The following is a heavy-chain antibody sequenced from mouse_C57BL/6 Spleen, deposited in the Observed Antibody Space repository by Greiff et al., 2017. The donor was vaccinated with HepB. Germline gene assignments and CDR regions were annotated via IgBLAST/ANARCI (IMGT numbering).Heavy chain of an antibody. Sequence: EVNVVESGEGLVKPGGSLKLSCAASGFTFSSYAMSWVRQTPEKRLEWVAYISSGGDYIYYADTVKGRFTISRDNARNTLYLQMSSLKSEDTAMYYCTRAPTGINYAMDYWGQGTSVTVSS. D-gene: IGHD4-1*02. CDR2: ISSGGDYI. CDR1: GFTFSSYA. V-gene: IGHV5-9-1*02. J-gene: IGHJ4*01. CDR3: TRAPTGINYAMDY.